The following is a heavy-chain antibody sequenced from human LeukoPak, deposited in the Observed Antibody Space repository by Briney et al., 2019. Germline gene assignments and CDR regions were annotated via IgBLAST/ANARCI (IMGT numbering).Heavy chain of an antibody. Sequence: GGSLRLSCAASGFTFISYEMNWVRQAPGKGLEWVSYSSTSGTTIYYADSVKGRFTIPRDNAKNSLYLQMNSLRDEDTAIYYCARALPSSRYYFDYWGQGTLVTVSA. V-gene: IGHV3-48*03. J-gene: IGHJ4*02. D-gene: IGHD6-13*01. CDR3: ARALPSSRYYFDY. CDR1: GFTFISYE. CDR2: SSTSGTTI.